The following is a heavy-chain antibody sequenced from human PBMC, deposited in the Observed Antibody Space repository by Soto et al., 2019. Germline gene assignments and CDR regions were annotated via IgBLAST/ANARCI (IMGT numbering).Heavy chain of an antibody. V-gene: IGHV1-18*01. J-gene: IGHJ4*02. CDR1: GYTFTSYG. CDR3: ARDADYGDMDYFDY. D-gene: IGHD4-17*01. CDR2: ISAYNGNT. Sequence: EASVKVSCKASGYTFTSYGISWVRQAPGQGLEWMGWISAYNGNTNYAQKLQGRVTMTTDTSTSTAYMELRSLRSDDTAVYYCARDADYGDMDYFDYWGQGTLVTVSS.